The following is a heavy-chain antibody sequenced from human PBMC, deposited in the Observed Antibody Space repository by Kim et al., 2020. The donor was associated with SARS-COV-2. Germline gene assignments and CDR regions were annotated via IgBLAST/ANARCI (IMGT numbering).Heavy chain of an antibody. Sequence: GGSLRLSCAASGFTFSSYGMHWVRQAPGKGLEWVAVIWYDGSNKYYADSVKGRFTISRDNSKNTLYLQMNSLRAEDTAVYYCAREEGGNYYGMDVWGQGTTVTVSS. CDR1: GFTFSSYG. V-gene: IGHV3-33*08. J-gene: IGHJ6*02. CDR3: AREEGGNYYGMDV. CDR2: IWYDGSNK. D-gene: IGHD3-16*01.